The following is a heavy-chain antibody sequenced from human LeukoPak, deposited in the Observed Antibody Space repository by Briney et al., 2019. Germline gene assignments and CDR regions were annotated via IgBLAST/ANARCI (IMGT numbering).Heavy chain of an antibody. Sequence: GGSLRLSCAASGFSFDDYGLTWVRQAPGKGPEWVANIKQDGSEKNYVDSVKGRFTISRDNARNSLYLQMNSLRAEDTAVYYCARGGWYQLPWGQGTLVTISS. D-gene: IGHD2-2*01. CDR2: IKQDGSEK. J-gene: IGHJ4*02. CDR1: GFSFDDYG. V-gene: IGHV3-7*05. CDR3: ARGGWYQLP.